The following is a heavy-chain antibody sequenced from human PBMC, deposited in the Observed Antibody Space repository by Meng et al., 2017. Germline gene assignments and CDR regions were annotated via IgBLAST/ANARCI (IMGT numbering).Heavy chain of an antibody. CDR3: ARAIAVAGITIDY. J-gene: IGHJ4*02. D-gene: IGHD6-19*01. Sequence: VPVPAAAPGLVWPSETLSLTCTVSGGSVSSGSYYWSWIRPPPGKGLEWIGYIYYSGSTNYNPSLKSRVTISVDTSKNQFSLKLSSVTAADTAVYYCARAIAVAGITIDYWGQGTLVTVSS. CDR1: GGSVSSGSYY. CDR2: IYYSGST. V-gene: IGHV4-61*01.